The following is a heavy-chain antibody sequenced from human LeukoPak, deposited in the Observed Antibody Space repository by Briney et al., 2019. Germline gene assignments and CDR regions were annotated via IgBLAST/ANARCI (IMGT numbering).Heavy chain of an antibody. Sequence: SQTLSLICGFSGDSVSNSNAAWNWIRQSPSRGLELLGRTYYRSKWYSDFAEYVKSRITIDPDSSKNQFSLRLNSVTPDDTAVYFCARGQTYSGRIFDYWGQGTLVTVPS. CDR2: TYYRSKWYS. D-gene: IGHD5-12*01. V-gene: IGHV6-1*01. CDR1: GDSVSNSNAA. J-gene: IGHJ4*02. CDR3: ARGQTYSGRIFDY.